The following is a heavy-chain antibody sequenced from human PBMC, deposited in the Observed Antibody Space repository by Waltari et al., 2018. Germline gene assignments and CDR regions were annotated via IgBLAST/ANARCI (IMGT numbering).Heavy chain of an antibody. CDR3: ARDRWDGYNWDPYYFDY. CDR1: GGTFSSYA. Sequence: QVHLVPSGAEVKKPGSSAKVSCKASGGTFSSYAISWLRQAPRQGLECMGRIIPILGTANYAQKFQGRVTITADESTSTAYMELSSLRSEDTAVYYCARDRWDGYNWDPYYFDYWGQGTLVTVSS. J-gene: IGHJ4*02. CDR2: IIPILGTA. D-gene: IGHD5-12*01. V-gene: IGHV1-69*15.